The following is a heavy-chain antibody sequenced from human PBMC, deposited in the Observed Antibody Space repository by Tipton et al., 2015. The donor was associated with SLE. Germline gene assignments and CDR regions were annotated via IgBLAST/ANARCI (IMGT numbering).Heavy chain of an antibody. CDR3: ANPNWNYYF. D-gene: IGHD1-7*01. Sequence: LRLSCAVYGGTSRDYFWSWIRQPPGRGLEWIGEVSHRGTTNYNPSLDSRVTISLDRFNNQFTLKMTSVTAADTAVYYCANPNWNYYFWGQGNLVTVSS. CDR1: GGTSRDYF. J-gene: IGHJ4*02. CDR2: VSHRGTT. V-gene: IGHV4-34*08.